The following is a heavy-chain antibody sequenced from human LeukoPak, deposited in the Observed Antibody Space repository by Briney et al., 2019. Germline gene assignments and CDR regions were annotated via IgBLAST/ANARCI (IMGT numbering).Heavy chain of an antibody. V-gene: IGHV3-23*01. CDR3: AKDLLPSLRYFDWLFFDY. Sequence: GGSLRLSCAASGFTLSSYAMSWVRQAPGKGLEWVSAISGSGGSTYHADSVKGRFTISRDNSKNTLYLQMNSLRAEDTAVYYCAKDLLPSLRYFDWLFFDYWGQGTLVTVSS. J-gene: IGHJ4*02. CDR1: GFTLSSYA. D-gene: IGHD3-9*01. CDR2: ISGSGGST.